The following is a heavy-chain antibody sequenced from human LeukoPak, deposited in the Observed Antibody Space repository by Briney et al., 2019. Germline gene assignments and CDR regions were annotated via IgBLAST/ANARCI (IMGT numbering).Heavy chain of an antibody. CDR3: AKVSGTRKGSYYYYMDV. Sequence: GGSLRLSCAASGFTFSSYAMSWVRQAPGKGLEWVSAISGSGGSTYYADSVKGRFTISRDNSKNTLYLQMNSLRAEDTAVYYCAKVSGTRKGSYYYYMDVWGKGTTVTVSS. CDR1: GFTFSSYA. CDR2: ISGSGGST. D-gene: IGHD1-1*01. V-gene: IGHV3-23*01. J-gene: IGHJ6*03.